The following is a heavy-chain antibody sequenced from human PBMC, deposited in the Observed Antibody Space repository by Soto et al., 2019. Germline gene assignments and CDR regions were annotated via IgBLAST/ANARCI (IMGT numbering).Heavy chain of an antibody. CDR1: GWSFSGYY. CDR2: INHSGST. J-gene: IGHJ5*02. Sequence: SETLSLTCAVYGWSFSGYYWSWIRQPPGKGLEWIGEINHSGSTNYNPSLKSRVTISVDTSKNQFSLKLSSVTAADTAVYYCARGLWSRRGGSRKGWFDPWGQGTLVTVSS. CDR3: ARGLWSRRGGSRKGWFDP. D-gene: IGHD6-13*01. V-gene: IGHV4-34*01.